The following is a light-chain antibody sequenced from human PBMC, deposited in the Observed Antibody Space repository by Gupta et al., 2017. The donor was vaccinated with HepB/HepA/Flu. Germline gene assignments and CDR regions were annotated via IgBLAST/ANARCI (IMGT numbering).Light chain of an antibody. CDR3: SSYTSSATYF. CDR2: AVT. J-gene: IGLJ1*01. Sequence: QSALTQPAPVFGSPGQSSTISCTGTSSDVGGYNYVSWYQQYPGKAPTLIIFAVTDRPTGVSNLFSGSKSGNTASLTISGLQAEDEADYYCSSYTSSATYFFGTGTKVTVL. CDR1: SSDVGGYNY. V-gene: IGLV2-14*03.